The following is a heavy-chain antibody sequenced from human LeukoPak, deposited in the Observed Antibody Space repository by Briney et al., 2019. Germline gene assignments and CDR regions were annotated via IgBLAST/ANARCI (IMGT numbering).Heavy chain of an antibody. CDR3: AAFRNNWNYDYEYYFDY. Sequence: GGSLRLSCAASGFTFSDHWMSWVRQAPGKGLEWVANMKEDGNEKYYADSVKGRFTISRDNTKNSLYLQMSSLRAEDTAVFYCAAFRNNWNYDYEYYFDYWGQGTLVTVSS. V-gene: IGHV3-7*01. CDR1: GFTFSDHW. J-gene: IGHJ4*02. CDR2: MKEDGNEK. D-gene: IGHD1-7*01.